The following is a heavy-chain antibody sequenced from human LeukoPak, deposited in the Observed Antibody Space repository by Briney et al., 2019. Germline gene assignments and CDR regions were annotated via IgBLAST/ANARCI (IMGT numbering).Heavy chain of an antibody. D-gene: IGHD3-3*01. CDR1: GGSFSGYY. CDR2: IYYSGST. J-gene: IGHJ6*02. Sequence: SETLSLTCAVYGGSFSGYYWSWIRQPPGKGLEWIGYIYYSGSTNYNPSLKSRVTISVDTSKNQFSLKLSSVTAADTAVYYCARHGVYDFWSGYLDVWGQGTTVTVSS. CDR3: ARHGVYDFWSGYLDV. V-gene: IGHV4-59*08.